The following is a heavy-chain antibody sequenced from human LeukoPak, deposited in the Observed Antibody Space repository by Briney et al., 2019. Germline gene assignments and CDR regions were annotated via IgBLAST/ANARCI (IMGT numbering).Heavy chain of an antibody. Sequence: GESLKISCNGSGYSFTTYWIAWVRQMPGKGREWMGIIYPGDSDTRYSTPFQDQVTIPADKSISTAYVQWRSLKASDTARYYGARRLMTTVTNGDVDIWGKGTMVTVSS. V-gene: IGHV5-51*01. CDR3: ARRLMTTVTNGDVDI. CDR2: IYPGDSDT. CDR1: GYSFTTYW. D-gene: IGHD4-17*01. J-gene: IGHJ3*02.